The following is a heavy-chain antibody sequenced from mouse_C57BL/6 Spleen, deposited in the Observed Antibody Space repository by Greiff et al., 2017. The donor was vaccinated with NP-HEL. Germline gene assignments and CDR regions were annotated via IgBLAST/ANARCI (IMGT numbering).Heavy chain of an antibody. CDR3: ARNYYGSSSYYAMDY. Sequence: EVQVVESGGGLVKPGGSLKLSCAASGFTFSDYGMHWVRQDPEKGLEWVAYISSGSSTIYYADTVKGRFTISRDNAKNTLFLQMTSLRSEDTAMYYCARNYYGSSSYYAMDYWGQGTSVTVSS. J-gene: IGHJ4*01. V-gene: IGHV5-17*01. D-gene: IGHD1-1*01. CDR2: ISSGSSTI. CDR1: GFTFSDYG.